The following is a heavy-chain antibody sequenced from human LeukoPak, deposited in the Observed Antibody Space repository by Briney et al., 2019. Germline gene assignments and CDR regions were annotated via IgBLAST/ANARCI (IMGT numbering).Heavy chain of an antibody. CDR2: ITGNGVYT. CDR3: AKRYCSRTSCTGPYYYNVMDV. D-gene: IGHD2-2*01. V-gene: IGHV3-23*01. Sequence: GGSLRLSCAVSGLPFGSYGMTWVRQAPGKGLEWVSGITGNGVYTYYADSVKGRFTISRDNSKNTLYLQMNSLRAEDTAVYHCAKRYCSRTSCTGPYYYNVMDVWGQGTTATVS. CDR1: GLPFGSYG. J-gene: IGHJ6*02.